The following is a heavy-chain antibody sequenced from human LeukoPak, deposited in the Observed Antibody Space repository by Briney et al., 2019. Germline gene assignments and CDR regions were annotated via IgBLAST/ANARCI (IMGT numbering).Heavy chain of an antibody. CDR3: ARGGILVPGSDNWFGP. D-gene: IGHD6-19*01. V-gene: IGHV4-59*11. CDR1: GGSMRSQY. J-gene: IGHJ5*02. CDR2: IYYDGAT. Sequence: SETLSLTCTVSGGSMRSQYWSWIRQTPGKGPEWIGLIYYDGATNYNPSLKSRVTISVDTSKNQFSLRLKSVTAADTAVYYCARGGILVPGSDNWFGPWGRGTLVTVSS.